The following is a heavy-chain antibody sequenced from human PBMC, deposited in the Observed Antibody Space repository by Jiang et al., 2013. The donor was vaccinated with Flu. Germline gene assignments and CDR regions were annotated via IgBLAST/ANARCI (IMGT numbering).Heavy chain of an antibody. Sequence: GPGLVKPSETLSLTCTVSDASISTSSYFWAWIRQPPGKGLEWIGSIYYTGSTFYHPSVQGRVTISVDRSKNQFSLNVTSVTSADTAVYYCARHDPPIRRQSKWFGRGFDYWGPGKPGHRLL. V-gene: IGHV4-39*01. J-gene: IGHJ4*02. D-gene: IGHD3-10*01. CDR3: ARHDPPIRRQSKWFGRGFDY. CDR2: IYYTGST. CDR1: DASISTSSYF.